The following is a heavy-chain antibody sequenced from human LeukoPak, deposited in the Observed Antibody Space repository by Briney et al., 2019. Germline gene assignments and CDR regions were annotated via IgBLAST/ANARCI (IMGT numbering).Heavy chain of an antibody. CDR2: ISSSSSYI. Sequence: GGSLRLSCAASGFTFSSYAMSWVRQAPGKGLEWVSSISSSSSYIYYADSVKGRFTISRDNAKNSLYLQMNSLRAEDTAVYYCARDPYSSGWYYFDYWGQGTLVTVSS. CDR3: ARDPYSSGWYYFDY. V-gene: IGHV3-21*01. D-gene: IGHD6-19*01. J-gene: IGHJ4*02. CDR1: GFTFSSYA.